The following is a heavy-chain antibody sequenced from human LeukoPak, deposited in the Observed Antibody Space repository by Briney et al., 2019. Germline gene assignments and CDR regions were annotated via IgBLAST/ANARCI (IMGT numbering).Heavy chain of an antibody. CDR1: GGSISSGSCY. D-gene: IGHD3-9*01. Sequence: SQTLSLTCTVSGGSISSGSCYWSWIRQPAGKGLEWIGRIYTSGSTNYNPSLKSRVTISVDTSKNQFSLKLSSVTAADTAVYYCAREFLVRRDILTGYTLDWFDPWGQGTLVTVSS. V-gene: IGHV4-61*02. J-gene: IGHJ5*02. CDR3: AREFLVRRDILTGYTLDWFDP. CDR2: IYTSGST.